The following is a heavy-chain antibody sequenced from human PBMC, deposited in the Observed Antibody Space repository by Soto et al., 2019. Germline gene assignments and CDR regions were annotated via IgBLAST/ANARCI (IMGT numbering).Heavy chain of an antibody. Sequence: QVQLVQSGAEVKKPGSSVKVSCKASGGTFSSYAISWVRQAPGQGLEWMGGIIPIFGTANYAQKFQGRVTITADESTSKAYMELSSLRSEDKGVYYCARGIDCSGGSCYSRDYYYYGMDVWGQGTTVTVSS. CDR3: ARGIDCSGGSCYSRDYYYYGMDV. D-gene: IGHD2-15*01. J-gene: IGHJ6*02. V-gene: IGHV1-69*01. CDR1: GGTFSSYA. CDR2: IIPIFGTA.